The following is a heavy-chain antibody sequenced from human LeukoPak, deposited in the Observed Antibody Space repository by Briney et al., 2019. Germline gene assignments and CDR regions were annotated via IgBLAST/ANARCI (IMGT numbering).Heavy chain of an antibody. D-gene: IGHD3-10*01. J-gene: IGHJ6*02. CDR2: IIPILGIA. CDR3: ARVLGVGGHGSGLPSYYYYGMDV. Sequence: SVKVSCKASGGTFSSYAISWVRQAPGQGLEWMGRIIPILGIANYAQKFQGRVTITADKSTSTAYMELSSLRSEDTAVYYCARVLGVGGHGSGLPSYYYYGMDVWGQGTTVTVSS. CDR1: GGTFSSYA. V-gene: IGHV1-69*04.